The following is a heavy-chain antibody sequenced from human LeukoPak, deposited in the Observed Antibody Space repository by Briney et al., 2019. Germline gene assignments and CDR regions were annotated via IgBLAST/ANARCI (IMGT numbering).Heavy chain of an antibody. Sequence: APVKVSCKASGYTFTSYDINWVRQATGQGLEWMGWMNPNSGNTGYAQKFQGRVTMTRNTFISTAYMELSSLRSEDTAVYYCARGSYPSYYYGSGLDYWGQGTLVTVPS. J-gene: IGHJ4*02. CDR2: MNPNSGNT. CDR1: GYTFTSYD. V-gene: IGHV1-8*01. D-gene: IGHD3-10*01. CDR3: ARGSYPSYYYGSGLDY.